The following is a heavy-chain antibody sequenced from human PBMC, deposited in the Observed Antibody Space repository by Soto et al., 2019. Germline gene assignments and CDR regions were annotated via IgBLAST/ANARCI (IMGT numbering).Heavy chain of an antibody. J-gene: IGHJ6*02. CDR3: ARDLTNMGPPYYSSGMDV. D-gene: IGHD3-3*01. V-gene: IGHV3-30-3*01. CDR2: ISYDGSNK. Sequence: KWREWVAVISYDGSNKYYADSVKGRFTISRDNSKNTLYLQMNSLRAEDTAVYYCARDLTNMGPPYYSSGMDVCAQAPTVTVPS.